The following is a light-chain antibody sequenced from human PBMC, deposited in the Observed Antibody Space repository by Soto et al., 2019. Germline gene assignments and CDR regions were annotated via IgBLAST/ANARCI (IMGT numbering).Light chain of an antibody. CDR1: QTITGSY. V-gene: IGKV3-20*01. Sequence: EIVLTQSPGILSLSPGERATLSCRASQTITGSYLDWYQQKPGQAPRLLIYGASIRATGIPDRFSGSGSGTDFNLANSRLEPEDFAVYYCQQYGSSPRTFGQGTKVEIK. J-gene: IGKJ1*01. CDR3: QQYGSSPRT. CDR2: GAS.